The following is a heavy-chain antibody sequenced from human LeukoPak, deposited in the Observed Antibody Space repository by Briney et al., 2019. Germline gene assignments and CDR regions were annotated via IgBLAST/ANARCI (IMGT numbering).Heavy chain of an antibody. J-gene: IGHJ4*02. D-gene: IGHD6-13*01. CDR2: IYSDGST. Sequence: GGSLRLSCAESGFTVSRKYMSWVRQAPGKGPEWVSLIYSDGSTNYADSVKGRFTISRDNSKKLFLQMNSLRAEDTAVYYCARGSSSWYALDYWGQGTLVTVSS. V-gene: IGHV3-66*01. CDR3: ARGSSSWYALDY. CDR1: GFTVSRKY.